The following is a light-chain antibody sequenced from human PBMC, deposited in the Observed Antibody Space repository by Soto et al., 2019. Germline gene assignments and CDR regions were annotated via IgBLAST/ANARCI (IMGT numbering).Light chain of an antibody. Sequence: QPVLTQPRSVSGSPGQSVTISCTGTSSDVGGYNYVSWYQQHPGKAPKLMIYDVSKWPSGVPDRFSGSKSGNTASLTISGLQAEDEADYYCCSYAGNSLWVFGGGTQLTVL. CDR1: SSDVGGYNY. V-gene: IGLV2-11*01. CDR2: DVS. CDR3: CSYAGNSLWV. J-gene: IGLJ3*02.